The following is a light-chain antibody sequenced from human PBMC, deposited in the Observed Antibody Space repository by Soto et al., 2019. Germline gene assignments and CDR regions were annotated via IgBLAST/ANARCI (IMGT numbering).Light chain of an antibody. Sequence: QSVLTQPTSVSGSPGQSITISCTGTSSDVGSYNYVSWYQQHPGKAPKLMIYEVRNRPSGVSDRFSGSKSGKTASLTIFGLQAEDEADYYCSSYTTRTTQVFGGGTKRTVL. CDR1: SSDVGSYNY. V-gene: IGLV2-14*01. CDR2: EVR. J-gene: IGLJ2*01. CDR3: SSYTTRTTQV.